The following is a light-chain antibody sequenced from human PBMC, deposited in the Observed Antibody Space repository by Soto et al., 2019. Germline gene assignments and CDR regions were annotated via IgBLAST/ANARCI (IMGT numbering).Light chain of an antibody. CDR3: QQYGSSGT. J-gene: IGKJ1*01. CDR2: GAS. V-gene: IGKV3-20*01. Sequence: SVLTQSPVTLSLSPGERATLSCRASQSVSNNYLAWYQQKPGQAPRLLIYGASNRATGIPDRFSGSGYGTDLTLTISRLEPDDFAVYYCQQYGSSGTSGQGTKVDIK. CDR1: QSVSNNY.